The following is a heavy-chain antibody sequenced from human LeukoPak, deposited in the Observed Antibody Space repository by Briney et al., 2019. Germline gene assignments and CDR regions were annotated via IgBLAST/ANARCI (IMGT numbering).Heavy chain of an antibody. CDR3: ARAPSGCGGTCAFDS. D-gene: IGHD2-15*01. CDR1: GGFISNFF. CDR2: IYSDGST. Sequence: SETLSLTCTVSGGFISNFFWSWIRQPAGKGLEWIGRIYSDGSTNSNPSLRSRVTMSLDTSKNQISLTLTSVTAADTAVYSCARAPSGCGGTCAFDSWGQGTLVTVSS. V-gene: IGHV4-4*07. J-gene: IGHJ4*02.